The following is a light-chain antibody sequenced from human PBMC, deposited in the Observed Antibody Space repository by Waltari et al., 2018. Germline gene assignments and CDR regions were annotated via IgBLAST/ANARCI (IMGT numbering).Light chain of an antibody. CDR3: CTFTSSGTWV. J-gene: IGLJ2*01. Sequence: QSALTQPASVSGSPGQSITISCTSDVGNYHLVSWYQQLPGTAPKLKIYGATKRPSGVSDRFSGSKSVNTASLTISGLQAEDEADYYCCTFTSSGTWVFGGGTKLTVL. CDR1: SDVGNYHL. CDR2: GAT. V-gene: IGLV2-23*01.